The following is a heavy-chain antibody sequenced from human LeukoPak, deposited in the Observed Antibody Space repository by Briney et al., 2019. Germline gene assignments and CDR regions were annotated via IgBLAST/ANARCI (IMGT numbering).Heavy chain of an antibody. D-gene: IGHD4-17*01. Sequence: SETLSLTCTVSGGSISSYYWSWIRQPPGKGLEWIGYIYYSGSTNYNPYLKSRVTISVDTSKNQFSLKLSSVTAADTAVYYCARAFYGDYVPFDYWGQGTLVTVSS. V-gene: IGHV4-59*08. CDR3: ARAFYGDYVPFDY. J-gene: IGHJ4*02. CDR2: IYYSGST. CDR1: GGSISSYY.